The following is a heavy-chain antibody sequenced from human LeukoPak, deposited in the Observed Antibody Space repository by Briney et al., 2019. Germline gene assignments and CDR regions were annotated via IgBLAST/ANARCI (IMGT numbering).Heavy chain of an antibody. CDR3: AKRGVVIRVVLVGFHKEAYYFDS. Sequence: GGSLRLSCVASEFTFSSYSMNWVRQAPGRGLEWVSSIWSSGGYIYYADSVKGRFTISRDNAKNTLYLQMNSLRAEDTAVYFCAKRGVVIRVVLVGFHKEAYYFDSWGQGALVTVSS. CDR1: EFTFSSYS. D-gene: IGHD3-10*01. V-gene: IGHV3-21*04. CDR2: IWSSGGYI. J-gene: IGHJ4*02.